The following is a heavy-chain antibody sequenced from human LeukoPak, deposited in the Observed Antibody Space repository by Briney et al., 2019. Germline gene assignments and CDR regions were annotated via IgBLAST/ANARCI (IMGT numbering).Heavy chain of an antibody. Sequence: PGGSLRLSCAASGFTFSSYWMSWVRQAPGKGLEWVSVIYSGGSTYYADSVKGRFTISRDNSKNTLYLQMNSLRAEDTAVYYCARGVNYYGSGSYYIDYWGQGTLVTVSS. CDR3: ARGVNYYGSGSYYIDY. CDR1: GFTFSSYW. CDR2: IYSGGST. D-gene: IGHD3-10*01. J-gene: IGHJ4*02. V-gene: IGHV3-66*01.